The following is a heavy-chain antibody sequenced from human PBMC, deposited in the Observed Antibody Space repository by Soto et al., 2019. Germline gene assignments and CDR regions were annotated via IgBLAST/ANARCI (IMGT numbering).Heavy chain of an antibody. CDR2: MNPNSGDT. Sequence: QVQLVQSGAEVKKPGASVKVSCKASGNTFTNYDINWVRQATGQGLEYLGWMNPNSGDTAYVQKFQGGVTMTWDTSITTAYMELRSRRSADTAVYFCARGVKYGAYSRWFDPWGQGTLVTVSS. D-gene: IGHD4-17*01. CDR1: GNTFTNYD. J-gene: IGHJ5*02. V-gene: IGHV1-8*01. CDR3: ARGVKYGAYSRWFDP.